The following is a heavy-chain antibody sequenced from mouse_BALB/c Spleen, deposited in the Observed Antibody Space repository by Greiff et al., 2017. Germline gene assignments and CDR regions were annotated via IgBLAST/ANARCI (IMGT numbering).Heavy chain of an antibody. CDR2: ISYSGST. V-gene: IGHV3-2*02. D-gene: IGHD2-2*01. CDR3: ARFNGYDGGTYYAMDY. CDR1: GYSITSDYA. J-gene: IGHJ4*01. Sequence: VQLKESGPGLVKPSQSLSLTCTVTGYSITSDYAWNWIRQFPGNKLEWMGYISYSGSTSYNPSLKSRISITRDTSKNQFFLQLNSVTTEDTATYYCARFNGYDGGTYYAMDYWGQGTSVTVSS.